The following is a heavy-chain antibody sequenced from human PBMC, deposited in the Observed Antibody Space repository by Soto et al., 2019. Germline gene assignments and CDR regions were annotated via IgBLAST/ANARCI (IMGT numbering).Heavy chain of an antibody. D-gene: IGHD5-18*01. CDR2: IYPGDFDT. CDR3: ARLLGYSYGYQECFDY. CDR1: GYNFNTYW. J-gene: IGHJ4*02. V-gene: IGHV5-51*01. Sequence: PGESLKISCTGSGYNFNTYWVGWVRQMPGKGLEWMGIIYPGDFDTRYSQSFQGHLTMSVDTSINTAYLQWSSLETSETAMYYCARLLGYSYGYQECFDYWGQGTPVTVSS.